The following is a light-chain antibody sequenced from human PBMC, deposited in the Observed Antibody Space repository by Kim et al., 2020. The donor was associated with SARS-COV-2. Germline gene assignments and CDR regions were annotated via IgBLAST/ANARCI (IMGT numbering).Light chain of an antibody. CDR2: GAS. Sequence: LSPGERATLSFRASQSVSSGYLAWYQQKPGQAPRLLIFGASSRATGIPDRFSGSGSGTDFTLTINRLEPEDFAVYYCQQYGSSPRTFGQGTKLEI. CDR3: QQYGSSPRT. CDR1: QSVSSGY. J-gene: IGKJ2*01. V-gene: IGKV3-20*01.